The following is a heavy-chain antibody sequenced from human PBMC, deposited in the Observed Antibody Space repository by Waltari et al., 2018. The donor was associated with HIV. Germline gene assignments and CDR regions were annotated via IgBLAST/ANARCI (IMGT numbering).Heavy chain of an antibody. J-gene: IGHJ5*02. V-gene: IGHV3-9*01. Sequence: EVQLVESGGGLVQPGRSLRLSCAASGFTFDDSDMHWVRQAPGKGLECVSGKSLKRGSTGYADSGKGRFTISRDNAKNSLYLQMNSLRAEDTALYYCAKGAAAGPPDYWFDPWGQGTLVTVSS. CDR1: GFTFDDSD. CDR2: KSLKRGST. CDR3: AKGAAAGPPDYWFDP. D-gene: IGHD6-13*01.